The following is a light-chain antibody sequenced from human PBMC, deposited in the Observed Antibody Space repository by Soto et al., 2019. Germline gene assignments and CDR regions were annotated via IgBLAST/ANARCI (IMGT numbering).Light chain of an antibody. Sequence: EIVVPPYPRILFVSPLERATIYCRASQSVSSNLAWYQQKPGQAPRLLIYGVYTRAPGIPARFSGSGSGTEFTLTISSLQSEDFAVYYCQQYHSWPPRTFGQGTKVDI. J-gene: IGKJ1*01. CDR3: QQYHSWPPRT. CDR1: QSVSSN. CDR2: GVY. V-gene: IGKV3D-15*01.